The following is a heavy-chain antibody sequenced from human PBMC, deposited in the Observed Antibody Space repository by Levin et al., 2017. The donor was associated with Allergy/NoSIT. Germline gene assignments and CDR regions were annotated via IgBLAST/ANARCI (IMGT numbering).Heavy chain of an antibody. D-gene: IGHD4-17*01. CDR1: GGSIRSSSYY. CDR3: ARNPRLRGDYAGGFFDY. CDR2: IYYSGST. Sequence: QSQTLSLPCTVSGGSIRSSSYYWGWIRQPPGKGLEWIGSIYYSGSTYYNPSLKSRVNISVDTSKNQFSLKLSSVTAADTAVYYCARNPRLRGDYAGGFFDYWGQGTLVTVSS. J-gene: IGHJ4*02. V-gene: IGHV4-39*01.